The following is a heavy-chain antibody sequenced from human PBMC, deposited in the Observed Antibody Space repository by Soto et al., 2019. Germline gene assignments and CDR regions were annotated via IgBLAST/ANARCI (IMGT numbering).Heavy chain of an antibody. D-gene: IGHD2-2*01. V-gene: IGHV3-48*04. CDR3: AREVVVSRGASYFGY. J-gene: IGHJ4*02. Sequence: GGSLRLSCAASGFTFSSYSMNWVRQAPGKGLEWVSYISSSSSTIYYADSVKGRFTISRDNTKNSLYLQMNSLRAEDTAIYYCAREVVVSRGASYFGYWGPGTLVTVPQ. CDR1: GFTFSSYS. CDR2: ISSSSSTI.